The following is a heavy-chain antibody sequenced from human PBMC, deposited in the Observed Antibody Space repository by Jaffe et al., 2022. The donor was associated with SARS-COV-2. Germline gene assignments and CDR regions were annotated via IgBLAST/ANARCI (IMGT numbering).Heavy chain of an antibody. Sequence: QVQLQESGPGLVKPSQTLSLTCTVSGGSISSGSYYWSWIRQPAGKGLEWIGRIYTSGSTNYNPSLKSRVTISVDTSKNQFSLKLSSVTAADTAVYYCARAEGRYSSGWYFDYWGQGTLVTVSS. D-gene: IGHD6-19*01. J-gene: IGHJ4*02. V-gene: IGHV4-61*02. CDR3: ARAEGRYSSGWYFDY. CDR2: IYTSGST. CDR1: GGSISSGSYY.